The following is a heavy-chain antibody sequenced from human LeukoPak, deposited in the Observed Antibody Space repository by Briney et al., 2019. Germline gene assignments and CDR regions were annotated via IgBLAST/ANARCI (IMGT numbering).Heavy chain of an antibody. D-gene: IGHD2-2*01. CDR1: GFTFSKYG. CDR2: IWYDGSIK. Sequence: GMSLRLSCAATGFTFSKYGMNWVRQAPGKGLEWVAIIWYDGSIKYFADLEMGRFTISKDNSKNTVYLQMNSLRVEDTAFYHCARAGIDNALDYWGPGTQVTVSS. J-gene: IGHJ4*02. V-gene: IGHV3-33*01. CDR3: ARAGIDNALDY.